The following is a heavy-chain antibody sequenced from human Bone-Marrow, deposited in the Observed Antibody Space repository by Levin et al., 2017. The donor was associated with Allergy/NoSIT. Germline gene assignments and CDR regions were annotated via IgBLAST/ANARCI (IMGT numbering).Heavy chain of an antibody. V-gene: IGHV4-59*01. Sequence: ETLSLTCTVSGCSISSYYWTWIRQPPGMGLEWIGNIYYNGNTNYNPSLKSRVTMSVDTSKNHFSLRLSSVTAADTAVYYCARDSLSGMVVAAKYYYGLDVWGHGTTVIVSS. CDR2: IYYNGNT. CDR3: ARDSLSGMVVAAKYYYGLDV. J-gene: IGHJ6*02. CDR1: GCSISSYY. D-gene: IGHD2-15*01.